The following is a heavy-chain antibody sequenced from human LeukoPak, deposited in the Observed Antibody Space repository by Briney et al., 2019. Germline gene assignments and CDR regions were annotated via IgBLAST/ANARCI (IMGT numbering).Heavy chain of an antibody. D-gene: IGHD3-22*01. V-gene: IGHV3-23*01. Sequence: GGTLRLSCTASGFTYSSFGMSWVRRAPGKGLEGVSGISGGGDRTYYADSVKGRFTTSRDNSKNMVYLQMNSLRAEDTAVYYCARDEDSDFDYWGQGTLVTVSS. CDR3: ARDEDSDFDY. CDR1: GFTYSSFG. CDR2: ISGGGDRT. J-gene: IGHJ4*02.